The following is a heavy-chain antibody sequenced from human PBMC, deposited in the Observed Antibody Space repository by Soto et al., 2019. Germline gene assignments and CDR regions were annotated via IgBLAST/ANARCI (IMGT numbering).Heavy chain of an antibody. CDR2: IGYSGAT. Sequence: PSETLSLSCPVSGGSITSAGSFWSWIRQHPGRGPEWIAFIGYSGATSYNPSLASRVTTSVDTSKSQFSLNLRSVNAADTAVYYCARGGASSKWFAPWGQGTLVTVSS. CDR1: GGSITSAGSF. V-gene: IGHV4-31*03. CDR3: ARGGASSKWFAP. D-gene: IGHD2-15*01. J-gene: IGHJ5*02.